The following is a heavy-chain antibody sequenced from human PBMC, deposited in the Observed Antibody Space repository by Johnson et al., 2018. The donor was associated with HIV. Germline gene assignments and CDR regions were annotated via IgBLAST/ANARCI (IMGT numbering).Heavy chain of an antibody. CDR3: AKVPYGGSADDAFDI. V-gene: IGHV3-30*14. CDR1: GFTVSSYA. CDR2: ISYDGSDK. D-gene: IGHD1-26*01. J-gene: IGHJ3*02. Sequence: QVQLVESGGGLIQPGGSLRLSCAASGFTVSSYAMHWVRQAPGKGLDWVAAISYDGSDKYHADSVKGRFTISGDTSKNTLYLQMNSLRVEDTAVYYCAKVPYGGSADDAFDIWGQGTMVTVSS.